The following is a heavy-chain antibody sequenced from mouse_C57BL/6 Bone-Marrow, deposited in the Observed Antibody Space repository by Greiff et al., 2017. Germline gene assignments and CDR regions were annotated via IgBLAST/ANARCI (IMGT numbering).Heavy chain of an antibody. CDR1: GYTFTSYW. CDR2: IDPSDSET. CDR3: ARGYYYGSSYVGAMDY. V-gene: IGHV1-52*01. Sequence: QVQLQQPGAELVRPGSSVKLSCKASGYTFTSYWMHWVKQRPIQGLEWIGNIDPSDSETHYNQKFKDKATLTVDKSSSTAYMQLSSLTSEDSAVYYCARGYYYGSSYVGAMDYWGQGTSVTVSS. D-gene: IGHD1-1*01. J-gene: IGHJ4*01.